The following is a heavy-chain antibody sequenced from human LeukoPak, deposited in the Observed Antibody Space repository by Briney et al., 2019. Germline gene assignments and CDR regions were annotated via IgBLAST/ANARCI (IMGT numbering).Heavy chain of an antibody. V-gene: IGHV3-48*03. J-gene: IGHJ5*02. Sequence: GGSLRLSCAASGFTFSSYEMSWVRKAPGKGLEWVSYISRSGTAISYEDSVKGRFTISRDNDKNSLYLQMNSLRAEDTAVYYCASHPYYYGSGSYLPWGQGTLVTVSS. D-gene: IGHD3-10*01. CDR1: GFTFSSYE. CDR3: ASHPYYYGSGSYLP. CDR2: ISRSGTAI.